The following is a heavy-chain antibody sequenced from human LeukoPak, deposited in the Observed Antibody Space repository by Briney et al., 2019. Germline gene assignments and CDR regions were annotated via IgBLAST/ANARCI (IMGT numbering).Heavy chain of an antibody. D-gene: IGHD3-10*01. CDR1: GGSISSYY. CDR3: ARDRPAELLWFGELLDP. V-gene: IGHV4-4*07. CDR2: IYTSGST. Sequence: PETLSLTCTVSGGSISSYYWSWIRQPAGKGLEWIGRIYTSGSTNYNPSLKSRVTMSVDTSKNQFSLKLSSVTAADTAVYYCARDRPAELLWFGELLDPWGQGTLVTVSS. J-gene: IGHJ5*02.